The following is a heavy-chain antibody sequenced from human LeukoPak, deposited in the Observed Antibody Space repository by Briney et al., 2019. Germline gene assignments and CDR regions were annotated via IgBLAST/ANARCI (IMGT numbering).Heavy chain of an antibody. V-gene: IGHV3-7*01. J-gene: IGHJ4*02. Sequence: GGSLRLSCDASGFTFSVNWMSWVRQAPGKGLEWVASINPDGSHIFYVDSVKGRFTISRDNTKSSLYLQMNSLGAEDTAMYFCAKLLGTSTTYDSWGQGTRVTVSS. CDR3: AKLLGTSTTYDS. D-gene: IGHD2/OR15-2a*01. CDR2: INPDGSHI. CDR1: GFTFSVNW.